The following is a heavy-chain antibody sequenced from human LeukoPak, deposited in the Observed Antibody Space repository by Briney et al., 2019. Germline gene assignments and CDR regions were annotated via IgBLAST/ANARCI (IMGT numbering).Heavy chain of an antibody. Sequence: ASVKVSCKASGYTFSGYYLHWVRQAPGQGLEWMGWLNPNSGGTSYAQKFQDRVTMTGDTSINTAYMELSRLRSDDTAVYYCARDIELAVPAGGYWGQGTLLTVSS. CDR1: GYTFSGYY. D-gene: IGHD2-15*01. CDR2: LNPNSGGT. CDR3: ARDIELAVPAGGY. V-gene: IGHV1-2*02. J-gene: IGHJ4*02.